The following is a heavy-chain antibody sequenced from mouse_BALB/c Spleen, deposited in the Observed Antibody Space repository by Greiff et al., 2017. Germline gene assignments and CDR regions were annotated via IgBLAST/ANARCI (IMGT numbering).Heavy chain of an antibody. D-gene: IGHD2-14*01. V-gene: IGHV1-87*01. CDR1: GYTFTSYW. Sequence: LEESGAELARPGASVKLSCKASGYTFTSYWMQWVKQRPGPGLEWIGAIYLGDGVTRYTQKFKDKATLTSDKSSSTAYMQLRSLASEDSAVYYCARKRYDVRRNYAMDYWGQGTSVNVSS. CDR3: ARKRYDVRRNYAMDY. J-gene: IGHJ4*01. CDR2: IYLGDGVT.